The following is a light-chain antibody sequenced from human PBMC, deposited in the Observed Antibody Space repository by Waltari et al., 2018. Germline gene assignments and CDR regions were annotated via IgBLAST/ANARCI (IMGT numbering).Light chain of an antibody. Sequence: EIVLTQSPGTLSLSLGERATVSCRASQSVSRALAWYQQQPGQAPRLLIYGASTRATGIPDRVSGSGSGTDFSLTISRLEPDDFAVYYCQHYLRVPVTFGQGTTVEI. CDR3: QHYLRVPVT. CDR2: GAS. V-gene: IGKV3-20*01. CDR1: QSVSRA. J-gene: IGKJ1*01.